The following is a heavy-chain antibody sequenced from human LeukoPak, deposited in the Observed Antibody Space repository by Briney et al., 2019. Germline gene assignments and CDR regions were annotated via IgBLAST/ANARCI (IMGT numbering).Heavy chain of an antibody. J-gene: IGHJ4*02. V-gene: IGHV4-59*08. Sequence: SETLPLTCTVSGGSISGYSWSWVRQPPGKGLEWIGHIYYSGSTNYNPSLKSRVTLTVDTSKNQFSLTLTSVTAADTAVYYCARIKTAAGHSYWGQGALVTVSS. CDR1: GGSISGYS. D-gene: IGHD6-13*01. CDR3: ARIKTAAGHSY. CDR2: IYYSGST.